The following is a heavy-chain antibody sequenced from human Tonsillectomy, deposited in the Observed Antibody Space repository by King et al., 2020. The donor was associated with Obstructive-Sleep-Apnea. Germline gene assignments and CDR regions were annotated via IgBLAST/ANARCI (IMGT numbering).Heavy chain of an antibody. CDR1: GGSISSSSYY. CDR3: SVTTDYYKGFYY. D-gene: IGHD3-9*01. V-gene: IGHV4-39*01. CDR2: VYYSGST. J-gene: IGHJ4*02. Sequence: QLQESGPGLVKPSETLSLTCTVSGGSISSSSYYWGWIRQPPGKGLEWIGSVYYSGSTHYNPSLKSRVTISVDTSNNHFSLNLSSVTAADTAVYYCSVTTDYYKGFYYWGQRTLVSVSS.